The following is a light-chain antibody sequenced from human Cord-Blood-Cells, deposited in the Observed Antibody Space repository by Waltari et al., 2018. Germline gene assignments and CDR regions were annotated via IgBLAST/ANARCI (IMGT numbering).Light chain of an antibody. CDR2: WAS. CDR1: QSVLYSSNNKNY. CDR3: QQYYSTPLT. V-gene: IGKV4-1*01. J-gene: IGKJ3*01. Sequence: DIVMTQSPDSLSVSLGERATINCKSSQSVLYSSNNKNYLAWYQQKPGQPPKRRIYWASTRESGVPDRFSGSGSGTDFTLTISSLQAEDVAVYYCQQYYSTPLTFGPGTKVDIK.